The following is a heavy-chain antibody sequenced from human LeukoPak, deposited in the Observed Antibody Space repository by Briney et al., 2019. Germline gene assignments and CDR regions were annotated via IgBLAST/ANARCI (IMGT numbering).Heavy chain of an antibody. D-gene: IGHD3-3*01. Sequence: PGGSLRLSCAASGFTFSSYWMSWVRQAPGKGLEWVANIKQDGSEKYYVDSVKGRFTISRDNAKNSLYLQMNSLRAEDTAVYYCARGYYDFWSGYYSGTNFDYWGQGTLVTVSS. J-gene: IGHJ4*02. CDR2: IKQDGSEK. V-gene: IGHV3-7*01. CDR1: GFTFSSYW. CDR3: ARGYYDFWSGYYSGTNFDY.